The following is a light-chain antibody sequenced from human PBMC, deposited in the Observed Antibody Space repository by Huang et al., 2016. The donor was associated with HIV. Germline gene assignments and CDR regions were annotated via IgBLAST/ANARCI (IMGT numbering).Light chain of an antibody. Sequence: DIQMTQSPSSLSASVRDRVTITCRASQSISSYLNWYQQKPGKAPKLLIYAASSLQSGVPSRFSGRGSGTDFTLTISSLQPEDFATYFCQQTYSTPWTFGQGTKVEIK. CDR2: AAS. J-gene: IGKJ1*01. CDR1: QSISSY. V-gene: IGKV1-39*01. CDR3: QQTYSTPWT.